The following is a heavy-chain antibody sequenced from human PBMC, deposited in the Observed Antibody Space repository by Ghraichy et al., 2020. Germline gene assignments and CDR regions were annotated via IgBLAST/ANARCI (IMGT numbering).Heavy chain of an antibody. CDR1: GFTFSSSA. D-gene: IGHD2-15*01. Sequence: GESLNISCVASGFTFSSSAMSWVRQAPGKGLEWVSGVSGGGDLTFYADSVKGRFNIYRDNSKNTVYLQMTSLRADDTAVYHCVKDLGWGTATPGRRGDYWGQGTLVTVSS. J-gene: IGHJ4*02. CDR3: VKDLGWGTATPGRRGDY. V-gene: IGHV3-23*01. CDR2: VSGGGDLT.